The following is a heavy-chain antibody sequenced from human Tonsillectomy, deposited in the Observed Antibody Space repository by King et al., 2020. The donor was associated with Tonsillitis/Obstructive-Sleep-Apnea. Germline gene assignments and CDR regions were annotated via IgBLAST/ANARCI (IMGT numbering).Heavy chain of an antibody. J-gene: IGHJ6*03. CDR1: GFTFSNAW. Sequence: VQLVESGGGLVKPGGSLRLSCAASGFTFSNAWMSWVRQAPGKGLEWVGRIKSKTDGGTTDYAAPVKGRFTISRDDSKNTLYLQMNSLKTEDTAVYYCTTDPYGFPPYYYYYMDVWGKGTTVTVSS. D-gene: IGHD3-10*01. CDR2: IKSKTDGGTT. CDR3: TTDPYGFPPYYYYYMDV. V-gene: IGHV3-15*01.